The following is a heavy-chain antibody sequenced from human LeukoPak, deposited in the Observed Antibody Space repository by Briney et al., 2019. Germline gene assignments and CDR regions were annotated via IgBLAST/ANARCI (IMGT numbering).Heavy chain of an antibody. V-gene: IGHV4-39*01. J-gene: IGHJ4*02. CDR1: GGSISSSSYY. D-gene: IGHD3-10*01. CDR3: ARLRVVRGVIDPVFDY. CDR2: IYYSGST. Sequence: SETLSLTCTVSGGSISSSSYYWGWIRQPPGKVLEWNGSIYYSGSTYYNQSLKSRVTISVDTSKNQFSLKLSSVTAADTAVYYCARLRVVRGVIDPVFDYWGQRTLVTVSS.